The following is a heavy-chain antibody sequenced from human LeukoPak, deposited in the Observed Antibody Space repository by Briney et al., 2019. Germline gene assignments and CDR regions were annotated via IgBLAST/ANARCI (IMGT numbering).Heavy chain of an antibody. Sequence: ASVKVSCKASGYTFSSYGINWVRQAPGQGLEWMGIINPSGGSTSYAQKFQGRVTMTRDTSTSTVYMELSSLRSEDTAVYYCARDSSSWYGSDYWGQGTLVTVSS. CDR1: GYTFSSYG. CDR3: ARDSSSWYGSDY. J-gene: IGHJ4*02. CDR2: INPSGGST. D-gene: IGHD6-13*01. V-gene: IGHV1-46*01.